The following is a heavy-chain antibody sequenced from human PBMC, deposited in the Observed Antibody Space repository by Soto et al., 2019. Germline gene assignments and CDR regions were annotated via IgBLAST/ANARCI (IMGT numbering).Heavy chain of an antibody. Sequence: KTSETLSLTCTVTGASINSAGYYWSWIRQHPGKGLEWIGYIYYSGSTYYNPSLKSRVSISVDTSESQFSLKVTSVTAADTAVYFCARVKKISGIIKVFDYWGQGTLVTVSS. CDR1: GASINSAGYY. J-gene: IGHJ4*02. CDR2: IYYSGST. V-gene: IGHV4-31*03. D-gene: IGHD1-26*01. CDR3: ARVKKISGIIKVFDY.